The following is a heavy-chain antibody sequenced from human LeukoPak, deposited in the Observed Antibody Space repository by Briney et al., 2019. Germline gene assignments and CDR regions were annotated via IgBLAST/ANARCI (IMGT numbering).Heavy chain of an antibody. V-gene: IGHV3-21*01. J-gene: IGHJ4*02. CDR1: GFTFSTYT. CDR3: ARDGPAAAGSAPDY. D-gene: IGHD6-13*01. CDR2: ISSSSSYI. Sequence: PAGSLRLSCAASGFTFSTYTMNWVRQAPGKGLEWVSSISSSSSYIYYADSVKGRFSISRDNAEKSLYLQMNSLRAEDTAVYYCARDGPAAAGSAPDYWGRGTLVIVS.